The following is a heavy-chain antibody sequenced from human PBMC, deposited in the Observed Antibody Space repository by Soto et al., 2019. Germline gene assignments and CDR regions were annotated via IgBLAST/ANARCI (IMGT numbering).Heavy chain of an antibody. J-gene: IGHJ3*02. D-gene: IGHD4-17*01. V-gene: IGHV1-18*01. CDR2: ISAYNGNT. Sequence: ASVKVSCKASGYTFTSYGISWVRQAPGQGLEWMGWISAYNGNTNYAQKLQGRVTMTTDTSTSTAYMELRSLRSDDTAVYYCVRDMTTVTFDASDIWGQGTMVIVS. CDR1: GYTFTSYG. CDR3: VRDMTTVTFDASDI.